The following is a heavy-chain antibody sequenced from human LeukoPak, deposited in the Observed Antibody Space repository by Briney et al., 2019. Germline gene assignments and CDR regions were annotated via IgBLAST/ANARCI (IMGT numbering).Heavy chain of an antibody. D-gene: IGHD3-3*01. CDR1: GFTFSSYA. Sequence: GGSLRLSCAASGFTFSSYAMSWVRQAPGKGLEWVANIKQDGSEKYYVDSVKGRFTISRDNAKNSLYLQMNSLRAEDTAVYYCASMRFLEWFGEQYYFDYWGQGTLSPSPQ. CDR2: IKQDGSEK. J-gene: IGHJ4*02. V-gene: IGHV3-7*01. CDR3: ASMRFLEWFGEQYYFDY.